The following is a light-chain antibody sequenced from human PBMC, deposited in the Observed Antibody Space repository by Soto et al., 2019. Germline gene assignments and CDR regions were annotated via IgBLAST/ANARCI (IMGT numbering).Light chain of an antibody. CDR2: DTS. V-gene: IGKV3D-20*01. CDR3: QQYGRSPT. J-gene: IGKJ5*01. CDR1: QSINSNY. Sequence: EIVLTQSPATLSLSPGERATLSCGASQSINSNYLAWYQQKPGLAPRLVIYDTSRRAPGIPDRLTGSGSGTDFTLTISRLEPEDYAIYYCQQYGRSPTFGQGTRLEIK.